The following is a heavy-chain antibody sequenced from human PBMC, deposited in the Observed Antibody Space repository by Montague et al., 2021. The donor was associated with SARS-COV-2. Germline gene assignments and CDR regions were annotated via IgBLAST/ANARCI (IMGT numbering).Heavy chain of an antibody. CDR3: VRHPHYDGLNGPPDF. V-gene: IGHV4-59*08. CDR1: GVSVTDYY. D-gene: IGHD3-9*01. CDR2: VLYNKGT. J-gene: IGHJ4*02. Sequence: SETLSLTCTVSGVSVTDYYWSWIRQPPGKGLEWVGDVLYNKGTNFNPSLKSRVAISVDTSKNQFSLRLTSVTAADTDSYYCVRHPHYDGLNGPPDFWDQGTLVTVSS.